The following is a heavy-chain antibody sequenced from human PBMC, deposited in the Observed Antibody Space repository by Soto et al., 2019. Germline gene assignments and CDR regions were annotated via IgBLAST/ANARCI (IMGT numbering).Heavy chain of an antibody. D-gene: IGHD6-6*01. V-gene: IGHV4-59*01. CDR2: IYYSGST. Sequence: PSETLSLTCTVSGGSISSYYWSWIRQPPGKGLEWIGYIYYSGSTNYNPSLKSRDTISVDTSKNQFSLKLSSVTAADTAVYYCARDGGSSSSRPHWFDPWGQGTLVTVSS. CDR1: GGSISSYY. J-gene: IGHJ5*02. CDR3: ARDGGSSSSRPHWFDP.